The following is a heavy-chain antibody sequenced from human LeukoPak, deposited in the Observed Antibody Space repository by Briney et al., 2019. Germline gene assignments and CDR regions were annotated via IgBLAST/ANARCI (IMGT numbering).Heavy chain of an antibody. Sequence: GGSLRLSCAASGFAFSSYAMSWVRQAPGKGLEWVSVISGSGNSTYYADSVKGRFTISRDNSKNTLYLQMNSLRAEDTAVYYCARDPLSGWVMVITYYFDYWGQGTLVTVSS. D-gene: IGHD3-22*01. V-gene: IGHV3-23*01. CDR1: GFAFSSYA. CDR2: ISGSGNST. J-gene: IGHJ4*02. CDR3: ARDPLSGWVMVITYYFDY.